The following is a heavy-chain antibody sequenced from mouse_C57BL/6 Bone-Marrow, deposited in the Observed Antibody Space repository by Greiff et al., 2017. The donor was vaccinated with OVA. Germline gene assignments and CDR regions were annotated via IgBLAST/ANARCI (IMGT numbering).Heavy chain of an antibody. Sequence: EVQLQQSGAELVRPGASVKLSCTASGFNIKDDYMHWVKQRPEQGLEWIGWIDPENGDTDYASKFQGKATITADTSSNTAYLNLSSRTAEDTDDYDCTRGWLPRGFDVGGTGTAVTVSA. CDR2: IDPENGDT. D-gene: IGHD2-2*01. CDR3: TRGWLPRGFDV. V-gene: IGHV14-4*01. J-gene: IGHJ1*03. CDR1: GFNIKDDY.